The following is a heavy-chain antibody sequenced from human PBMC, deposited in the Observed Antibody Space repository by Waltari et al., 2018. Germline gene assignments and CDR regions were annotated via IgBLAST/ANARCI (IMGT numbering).Heavy chain of an antibody. CDR1: GGSISSGSYY. CDR2: IYTSGST. J-gene: IGHJ4*02. D-gene: IGHD2-15*01. CDR3: ARWVVAATTYFDY. V-gene: IGHV4-61*09. Sequence: QVQLQESGPGLVKPSQTLSLTCTVSGGSISSGSYYWSWIRQPAGKGLEWIGYIYTSGSTNYNPSRKSRVTISVDTSKDQFSLRLSSVTAADTAVYYCARWVVAATTYFDYWGQGTLVTVSS.